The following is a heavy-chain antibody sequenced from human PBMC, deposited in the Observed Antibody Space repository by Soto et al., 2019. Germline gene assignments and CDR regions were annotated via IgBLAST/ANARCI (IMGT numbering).Heavy chain of an antibody. V-gene: IGHV3-66*01. D-gene: IGHD5-12*01. Sequence: GGSLRLSCAASGFTVSSNYMSWVRQAPGKGLEWVSVIYSGGSTYYTDSVKGRFTISRDNSKNTLYLQMNSLRAEDTAVYYCARESGYRDAFDIWGQGTMVTVSS. CDR3: ARESGYRDAFDI. J-gene: IGHJ3*02. CDR2: IYSGGST. CDR1: GFTVSSNY.